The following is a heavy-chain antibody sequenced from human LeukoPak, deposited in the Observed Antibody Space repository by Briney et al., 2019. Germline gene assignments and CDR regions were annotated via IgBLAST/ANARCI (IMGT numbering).Heavy chain of an antibody. D-gene: IGHD2-21*01. CDR2: ISAYNGNT. V-gene: IGHV1-18*01. CDR3: ARANFYCGGDCYSYFDY. CDR1: GYTFTSYG. Sequence: ASVKVSCKASGYTFTSYGISWVRQAPGQGLEWMGWISAYNGNTNHAQKLQGRVTMTTDTSTSTAYMELRSLRSDDTAVYYCARANFYCGGDCYSYFDYWGQGTLVTVSS. J-gene: IGHJ4*02.